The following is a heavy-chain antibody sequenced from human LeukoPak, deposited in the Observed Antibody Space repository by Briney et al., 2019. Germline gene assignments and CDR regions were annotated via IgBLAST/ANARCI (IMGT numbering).Heavy chain of an antibody. CDR1: GDSVSSNSAA. Sequence: SQTLSLTCAISGDSVSSNSAAWNWIRQSPSRGHEWLGRTYYRSKWYNDYAVSVQSRITINSDTSKNQFSLQLNSVTPEDTAVYYCAKGRPSYYGMDVWGQGTTVTVSS. CDR2: TYYRSKWYN. CDR3: AKGRPSYYGMDV. J-gene: IGHJ6*02. V-gene: IGHV6-1*01. D-gene: IGHD1-1*01.